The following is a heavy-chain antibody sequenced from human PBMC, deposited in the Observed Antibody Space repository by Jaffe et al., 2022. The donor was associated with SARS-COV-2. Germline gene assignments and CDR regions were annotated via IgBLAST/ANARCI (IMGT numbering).Heavy chain of an antibody. CDR3: ARRAELGWDYYDSSGPYYFDY. Sequence: QVQLVQSGAEVKKPGSSVKVSCKASGGTFSSYAISWVRQAPGQGLEWMGGIIPIFGTANYAQKFQGRVTITADESTSTAYMELSSLRSEDTAVYYCARRAELGWDYYDSSGPYYFDYWGQGTLVTVSS. J-gene: IGHJ4*02. CDR2: IIPIFGTA. CDR1: GGTFSSYA. D-gene: IGHD3-22*01. V-gene: IGHV1-69*01.